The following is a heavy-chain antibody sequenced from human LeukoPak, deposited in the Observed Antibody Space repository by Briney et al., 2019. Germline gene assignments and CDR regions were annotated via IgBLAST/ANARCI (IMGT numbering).Heavy chain of an antibody. V-gene: IGHV3-66*02. D-gene: IGHD3-3*01. CDR2: IYSGGST. CDR1: GFTVSSNY. CDR3: ARDHENLLRFLEWSPYYYMDV. J-gene: IGHJ6*03. Sequence: SGGSLRLSCAASGFTVSSNYMSWVRQAPGEGLEWVSVIYSGGSTYYADSVKGRFTISRDNSKNTLYLQMNSLRAEDTAVYYSARDHENLLRFLEWSPYYYMDVWGKGTTVTVSS.